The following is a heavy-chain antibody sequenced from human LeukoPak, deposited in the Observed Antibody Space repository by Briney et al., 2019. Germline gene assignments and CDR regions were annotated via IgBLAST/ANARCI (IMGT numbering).Heavy chain of an antibody. Sequence: GGSLRLSCAASGFTFSSYGMSWVRQAPGKGLEWVSAISGSGGSTYYADSVKGRFTISRDNAKNSLYLQMNSLRAEDTAVYYCARESPGWELLRDFDYWGQGTLVTVSS. D-gene: IGHD1-26*01. CDR1: GFTFSSYG. J-gene: IGHJ4*02. CDR2: ISGSGGST. V-gene: IGHV3-23*01. CDR3: ARESPGWELLRDFDY.